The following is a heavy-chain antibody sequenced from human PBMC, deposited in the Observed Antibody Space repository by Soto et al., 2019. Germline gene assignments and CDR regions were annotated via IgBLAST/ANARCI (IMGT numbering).Heavy chain of an antibody. V-gene: IGHV4-34*01. Sequence: PSDTLSLTCAVYGGSFSGYYWSWIRQPPGKGLEWIGEINHSGSTNYNPSLKSRVTISVDTSKNQFSLKLSSVTAADTAVYYCARGDCSSTSCYYPQYYDFWSGYFDLDYWGQGTLVTVSS. J-gene: IGHJ4*02. CDR2: INHSGST. D-gene: IGHD3-3*01. CDR1: GGSFSGYY. CDR3: ARGDCSSTSCYYPQYYDFWSGYFDLDY.